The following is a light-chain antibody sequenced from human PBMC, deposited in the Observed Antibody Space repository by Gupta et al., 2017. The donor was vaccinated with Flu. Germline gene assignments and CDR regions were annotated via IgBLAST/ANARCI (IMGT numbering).Light chain of an antibody. CDR2: AVS. Sequence: QAALTQPASVSGSPGQSITVSCTGTNRDVGGYDYVSWHQQHPGKVPRLLIYAVSDRPSGVSSRFSGSKSGYTASLTISGLQPEDEAHYYCSSFTASSTVVFGGGTKVTVL. CDR3: SSFTASSTVV. V-gene: IGLV2-14*03. CDR1: NRDVGGYDY. J-gene: IGLJ2*01.